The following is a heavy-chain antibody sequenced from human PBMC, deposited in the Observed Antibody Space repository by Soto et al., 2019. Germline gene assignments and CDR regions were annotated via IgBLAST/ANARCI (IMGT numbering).Heavy chain of an antibody. CDR1: GFSLTTAGAG. CDR2: IYWNDDT. V-gene: IGHV2-5*01. J-gene: IGHJ5*02. D-gene: IGHD4-4*01. CDR3: AHRGEGNYPRDNWFDP. Sequence: QITLKDSGPTLVNPTLTLTLTSTFSGFSLTTAGAGVGWIRQPPGKALVWLALIYWNDDTRYSPSLKGRLTSRRDTSKNHVVLRMSKEDPVDTAKDSCAHRGEGNYPRDNWFDPWGQGILVIVSS.